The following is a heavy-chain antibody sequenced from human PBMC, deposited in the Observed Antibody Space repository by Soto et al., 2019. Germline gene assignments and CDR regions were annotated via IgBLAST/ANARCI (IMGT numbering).Heavy chain of an antibody. D-gene: IGHD2-15*01. J-gene: IGHJ4*02. CDR1: GGSFSGYY. V-gene: IGHV4-34*01. CDR3: ATPGGYCSGGSCYSDDY. Sequence: QVQLQQWGAGLLKPSETLSLTCAVYGGSFSGYYWSWIRQPPGKGLEWIGEINHSGSTNYNPSLKSRVTISVDTSKNQFSLKLSSVTAADTAVYYCATPGGYCSGGSCYSDDYWGQGTLVTVSS. CDR2: INHSGST.